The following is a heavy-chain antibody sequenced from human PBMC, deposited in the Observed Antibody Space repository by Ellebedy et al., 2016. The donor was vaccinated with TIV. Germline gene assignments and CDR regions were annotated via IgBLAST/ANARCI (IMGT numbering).Heavy chain of an antibody. V-gene: IGHV4-34*01. CDR1: GGSFSGYY. Sequence: SETLSLTCAVYGGSFSGYYWSWIRQPPGKGLEWIGEINHSGSTNYNPSLKSRVTISVDTSKNQFSLELSSLTAADTAVYYCARAPRAFDIWGQGTTVTVSS. CDR3: ARAPRAFDI. J-gene: IGHJ3*02. CDR2: INHSGST.